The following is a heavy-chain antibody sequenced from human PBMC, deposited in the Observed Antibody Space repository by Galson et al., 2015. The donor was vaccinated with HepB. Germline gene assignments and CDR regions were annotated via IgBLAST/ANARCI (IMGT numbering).Heavy chain of an antibody. CDR3: ARVSKRYSTYYYGSGSYHFDY. CDR1: GFTFSSYA. V-gene: IGHV3-30-3*01. D-gene: IGHD3-10*01. CDR2: ISYDGSNK. Sequence: SQRLSCAASGFTFSSYAMHWVRQAPGKGLEWVAVISYDGSNKYYADSVKGRFTISRDNSKNTLYLQMNSLRAEDTAVYYCARVSKRYSTYYYGSGSYHFDYWGQGALVTVSS. J-gene: IGHJ4*02.